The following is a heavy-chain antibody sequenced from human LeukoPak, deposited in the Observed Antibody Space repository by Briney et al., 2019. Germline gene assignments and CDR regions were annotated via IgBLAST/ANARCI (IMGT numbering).Heavy chain of an antibody. CDR3: ARGKKGSGWYGGAVY. V-gene: IGHV1-8*01. J-gene: IGHJ4*02. D-gene: IGHD6-19*01. CDR2: MNPNSGNT. Sequence: ASVKVSCKASGYTFTSYDINWVRQATGQGLEWMGWMNPNSGNTGYAQKFQGRVTMTRNTSIGTAYMELSSPRSEDTAVYYCARGKKGSGWYGGAVYWGQGTLVTVSS. CDR1: GYTFTSYD.